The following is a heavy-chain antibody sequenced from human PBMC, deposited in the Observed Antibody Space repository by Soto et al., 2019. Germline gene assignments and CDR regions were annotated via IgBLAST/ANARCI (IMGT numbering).Heavy chain of an antibody. J-gene: IGHJ4*02. CDR1: GGSISSSNYY. Sequence: TSETLSLTCTVSGGSISSSNYYWGWIRQPPGKGLEWIGSIYYSGSAYYNPSLKSRVTISVDRSKNQFSLKLTSVTAADTAVYYCAAGGGLPRYYWGQGTLVTVSS. V-gene: IGHV4-39*07. D-gene: IGHD5-12*01. CDR2: IYYSGSA. CDR3: AAGGGLPRYY.